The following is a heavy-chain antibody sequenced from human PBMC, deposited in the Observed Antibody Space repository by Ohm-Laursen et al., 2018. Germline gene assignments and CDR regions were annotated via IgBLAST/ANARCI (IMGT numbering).Heavy chain of an antibody. Sequence: SLRLSCTASGFTFSSYWMSRVRQAPGKGLEWVANIKQDGSEKSFVDSVKGRFTISRDSAKNSLYLQMNSLRAEDTAVYYCARSMTTMVRRRSYYFDYWGQGTLVTVSS. V-gene: IGHV3-7*01. D-gene: IGHD3-10*01. J-gene: IGHJ4*02. CDR2: IKQDGSEK. CDR1: GFTFSSYW. CDR3: ARSMTTMVRRRSYYFDY.